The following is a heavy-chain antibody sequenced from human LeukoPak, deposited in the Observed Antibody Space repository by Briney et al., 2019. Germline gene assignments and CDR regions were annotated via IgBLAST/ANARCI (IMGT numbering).Heavy chain of an antibody. V-gene: IGHV4-38-2*01. CDR3: ARQTGLVGATIIDY. CDR1: GYSISSGYY. Sequence: KPSETLSLTCAVSGYSISSGYYWGWIRPPPGKGLEWIGSIYHSGSTYYNPSLKSRVTISVDTSKNQFSLKLSSVTAADTAVYYCARQTGLVGATIIDYWGQGTLVTVSS. D-gene: IGHD1-26*01. CDR2: IYHSGST. J-gene: IGHJ4*02.